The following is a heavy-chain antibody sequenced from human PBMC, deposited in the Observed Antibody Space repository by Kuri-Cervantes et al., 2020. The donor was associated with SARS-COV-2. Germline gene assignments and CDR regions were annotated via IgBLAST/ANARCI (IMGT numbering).Heavy chain of an antibody. V-gene: IGHV5-51*01. J-gene: IGHJ3*02. CDR3: ARVYCGGDCYLPDAFDI. CDR1: GHSFTSYW. Sequence: GESLKISCKGSGHSFTSYWIGWVRQMPGKGLEWMGIIYPGDSDTRYSPSFQGQVTISADKSISTAYLQWSSLKASDTAMYYCARVYCGGDCYLPDAFDIWGQGTMVTVSS. CDR2: IYPGDSDT. D-gene: IGHD2-21*01.